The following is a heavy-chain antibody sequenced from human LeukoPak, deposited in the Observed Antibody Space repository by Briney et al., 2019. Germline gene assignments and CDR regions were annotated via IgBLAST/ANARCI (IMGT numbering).Heavy chain of an antibody. Sequence: ASVTVSCKASGYTFTSYAMHWVRQAPGQRLEWMGWINAGDGNTKYPQKFQGRVTITRSTSASTAYMELCILRSEDTGVYYCARELVRGDSFDPWGQGTLVTVSS. CDR2: INAGDGNT. V-gene: IGHV1-3*01. CDR1: GYTFTSYA. D-gene: IGHD3-10*01. J-gene: IGHJ5*02. CDR3: ARELVRGDSFDP.